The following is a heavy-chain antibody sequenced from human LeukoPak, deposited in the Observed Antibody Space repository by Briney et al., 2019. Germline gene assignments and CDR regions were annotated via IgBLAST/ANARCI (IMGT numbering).Heavy chain of an antibody. CDR1: GFTFSNYA. Sequence: GGSLRLSCAGSGFTFSNYAMSWVRQAPGKGLEWVSSIGASGSNTFYADSVKGRFTISRDNSKNTLYLQMNSLRAEDAAVYYCAIGQLWSPSHWGQGALVTVSS. V-gene: IGHV3-23*01. D-gene: IGHD5-18*01. J-gene: IGHJ4*02. CDR2: IGASGSNT. CDR3: AIGQLWSPSH.